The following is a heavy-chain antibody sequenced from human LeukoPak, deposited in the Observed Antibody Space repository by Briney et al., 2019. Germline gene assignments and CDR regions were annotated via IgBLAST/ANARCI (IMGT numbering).Heavy chain of an antibody. CDR3: ASVLAIFGLDTTDFYMDV. J-gene: IGHJ6*03. CDR1: GASISSHY. CDR2: TSGSI. V-gene: IGHV4-59*11. Sequence: SETLSLTCAVSGASISSHYWSWIRQPPGKGLEWIGYTSGSISDNPSLKSRVAVSVDPSQNQVSLSLTSVTAADTAVYYCASVLAIFGLDTTDFYMDVWGKGTTVTVSS. D-gene: IGHD3/OR15-3a*01.